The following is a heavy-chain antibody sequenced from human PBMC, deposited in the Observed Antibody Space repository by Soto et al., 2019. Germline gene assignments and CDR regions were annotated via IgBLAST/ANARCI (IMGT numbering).Heavy chain of an antibody. CDR2: ISSSSSYI. V-gene: IGHV3-21*01. Sequence: GGSLRLSCAASGFTFSSYSMNWVRQAPGKGLEWVSSISSSSSYIYYADSVKGRFTISRDNAKNSLYLQMNSLRAQDTTVYYCARDTRPSQDYYDSSGYYGMDVWGQGTTVTVSS. CDR3: ARDTRPSQDYYDSSGYYGMDV. CDR1: GFTFSSYS. J-gene: IGHJ6*02. D-gene: IGHD3-22*01.